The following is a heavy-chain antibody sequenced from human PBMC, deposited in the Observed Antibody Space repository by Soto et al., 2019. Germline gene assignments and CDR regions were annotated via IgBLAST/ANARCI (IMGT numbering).Heavy chain of an antibody. V-gene: IGHV3-13*04. Sequence: EVQLVESGGGLVQPGGSLRLSCAASGFTFSSHDMHWVRQATGKGLEWVSAIGTGGDTYYPGSVKGRFTISRENAKNSLYLQMNSLRAGDTAVYYCARGGERGPGDYWGQGTLVTVSS. D-gene: IGHD3-10*01. CDR3: ARGGERGPGDY. CDR2: IGTGGDT. CDR1: GFTFSSHD. J-gene: IGHJ4*02.